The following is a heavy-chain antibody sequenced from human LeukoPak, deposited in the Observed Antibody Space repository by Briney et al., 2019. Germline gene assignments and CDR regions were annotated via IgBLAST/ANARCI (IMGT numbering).Heavy chain of an antibody. D-gene: IGHD2-15*01. CDR3: ARGLLGYCSGGSCYSGSFDY. Sequence: SVKVSCKASGGTFSSYAISWVRQAPGQGLGWMGGIIPIFGTANYAQKFQGRVTITADESTSTAYMELSSLRSEDTAVYYCARGLLGYCSGGSCYSGSFDYWGQGTLVTVSS. J-gene: IGHJ4*02. CDR1: GGTFSSYA. CDR2: IIPIFGTA. V-gene: IGHV1-69*13.